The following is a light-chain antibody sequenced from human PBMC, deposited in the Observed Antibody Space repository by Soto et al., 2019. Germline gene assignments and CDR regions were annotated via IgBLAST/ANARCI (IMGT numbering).Light chain of an antibody. CDR3: CSYAGSYRV. Sequence: QSALTQPRSVSGSPGQSVTISCTGTSSDVGGYNYVSWYQQHPGKAPKLMIYDVSKRPSGVPDRFSGSKSGNTASLTISGLQSEDEADYYSCSYAGSYRVFGTGTKVTVL. CDR2: DVS. J-gene: IGLJ1*01. CDR1: SSDVGGYNY. V-gene: IGLV2-11*01.